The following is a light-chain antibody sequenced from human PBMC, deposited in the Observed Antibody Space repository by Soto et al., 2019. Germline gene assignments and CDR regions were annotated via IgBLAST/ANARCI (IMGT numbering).Light chain of an antibody. CDR1: QRISTY. CDR3: QQYNNWPPIT. J-gene: IGKJ5*01. CDR2: DAS. V-gene: IGKV1-5*02. Sequence: DIQMTQSPSSLSASVGDRVTIICRASQRISTYLNWYQQKPGKAPKLLIYDASSLESGVPSRFSGSGSGTEFTLTISSLQSEDFAVYYCQQYNNWPPITFGQGTRLEI.